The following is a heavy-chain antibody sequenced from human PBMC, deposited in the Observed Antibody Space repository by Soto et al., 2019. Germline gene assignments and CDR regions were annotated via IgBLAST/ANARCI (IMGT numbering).Heavy chain of an antibody. V-gene: IGHV1-69*18. CDR3: GRGLMTSGPGSHLYRNGG. D-gene: IGHD4-4*01. Sequence: QVQLVQSGAEVKKPGSSVTVSCKASGGTFSSYAISWVRQAPGQGLEWMGRIIPFIGTANYAQKFQGRVTITAGETTSNAFIEPTRPRSGGTAVEYCGRGLMTSGPGSHLYRNGGWGPG. CDR1: GGTFSSYA. J-gene: IGHJ6*01. CDR2: IIPFIGTA.